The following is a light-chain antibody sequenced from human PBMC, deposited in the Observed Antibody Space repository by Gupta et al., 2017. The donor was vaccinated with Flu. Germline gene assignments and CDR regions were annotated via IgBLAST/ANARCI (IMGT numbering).Light chain of an antibody. CDR2: EGS. J-gene: IGLJ1*01. Sequence: QSALTQPASVSGSPGQLITISCTGTSSDVGNYNLVSWYQQHPGKAPKLMIYEGSKRPSGVSNRFSGSKSGNTASLTISGLQAEDEADYYCCSYGGSSTHVFGTGTKVTVL. V-gene: IGLV2-23*01. CDR3: CSYGGSSTHV. CDR1: SSDVGNYNL.